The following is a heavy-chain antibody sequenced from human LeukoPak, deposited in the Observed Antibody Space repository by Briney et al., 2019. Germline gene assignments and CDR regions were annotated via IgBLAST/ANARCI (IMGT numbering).Heavy chain of an antibody. CDR1: GFTFSDAL. J-gene: IGHJ4*02. D-gene: IGHD2-15*01. V-gene: IGHV3-15*01. CDR3: TTRRQDGW. CDR2: IKSKIDGGTI. Sequence: GGSLRLSCVVSGFTFSDALMSWVRQAPGTGLEWVGRIKSKIDGGTIDYAAPVKGRFTISRDDSRNTLYLQMNSLKNEDTAVYYCTTRRQDGWWGQGTLVTVSS.